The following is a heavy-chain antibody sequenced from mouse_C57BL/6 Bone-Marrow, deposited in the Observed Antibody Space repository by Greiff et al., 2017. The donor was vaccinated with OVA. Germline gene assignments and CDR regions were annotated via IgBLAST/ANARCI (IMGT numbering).Heavy chain of an antibody. D-gene: IGHD2-5*01. CDR3: TRGYSNYYAMDY. CDR1: GYTFTDYE. Sequence: QVHVKQSGAELVRPGASVTLSCKASGYTFTDYEMHWVKQTPVHGLEWIGAIDPETGGTAYNQKFKGKAIMTADNDSSTAFSELRSLTSEDSAVYYCTRGYSNYYAMDYWGQGTSVTVSS. V-gene: IGHV1-15*01. CDR2: IDPETGGT. J-gene: IGHJ4*01.